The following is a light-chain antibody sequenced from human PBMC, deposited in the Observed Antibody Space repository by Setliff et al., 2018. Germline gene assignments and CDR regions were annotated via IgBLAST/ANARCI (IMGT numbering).Light chain of an antibody. Sequence: SYELTQPPSLSVAPGGTARITCGGNNIGSKSVHWYQQKPGQAPVLVVFDDGDRPSGIPERLSGSNSGDTATLTITRVEAGDEADYYCQVWDSSSDPLYVFGTGTKVTVL. J-gene: IGLJ1*01. V-gene: IGLV3-21*02. CDR1: NIGSKS. CDR2: DDG. CDR3: QVWDSSSDPLYV.